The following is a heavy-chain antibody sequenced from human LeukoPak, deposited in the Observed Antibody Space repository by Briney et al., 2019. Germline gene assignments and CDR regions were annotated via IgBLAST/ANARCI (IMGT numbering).Heavy chain of an antibody. Sequence: PWETLTLTCTVSGGTISSHYWPWIRQSPGKGLEWIGYISYSGSTKYNPSLKSRVTLSLDTSKNQFSLKLSSVTAADTAVYYCARDPTTVTKGFDIWGQGTTVTVSS. CDR3: ARDPTTVTKGFDI. CDR1: GGTISSHY. CDR2: ISYSGST. V-gene: IGHV4-59*11. D-gene: IGHD4-17*01. J-gene: IGHJ3*02.